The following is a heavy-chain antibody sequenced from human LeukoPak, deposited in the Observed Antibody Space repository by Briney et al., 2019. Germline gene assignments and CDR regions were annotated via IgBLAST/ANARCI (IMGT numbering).Heavy chain of an antibody. J-gene: IGHJ4*02. CDR3: VRTSSTLWLRTPGGDY. CDR1: GYTFTSYG. V-gene: IGHV1-18*01. Sequence: ASVKVSCKASGYTFTSYGISWVRQAPGQGLEWMGWISAYNGNANYAQKLQGRVTMTTDTSTSTAYMELRSLRSDDTAVYYCVRTSSTLWLRTPGGDYWGQGTLVTVSS. D-gene: IGHD5-12*01. CDR2: ISAYNGNA.